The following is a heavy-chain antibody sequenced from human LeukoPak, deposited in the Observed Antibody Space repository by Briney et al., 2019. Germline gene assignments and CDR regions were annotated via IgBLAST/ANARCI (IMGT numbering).Heavy chain of an antibody. CDR2: ISGSGGST. Sequence: GGSLRLSCAASGFTFSSYAMSWVRQAPGKGLEWVSAISGSGGSTYYADSVKGRFTISRDNSKNTVYLQINSLRAEDTALYYCAREVAWNSGWYDHWGQGTLVTVSS. CDR3: AREVAWNSGWYDH. J-gene: IGHJ5*02. V-gene: IGHV3-23*01. CDR1: GFTFSSYA. D-gene: IGHD1/OR15-1a*01.